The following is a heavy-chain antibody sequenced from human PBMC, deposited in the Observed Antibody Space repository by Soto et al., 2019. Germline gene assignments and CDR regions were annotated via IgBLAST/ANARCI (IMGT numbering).Heavy chain of an antibody. CDR2: INAGNGNT. D-gene: IGHD3-3*01. Sequence: EASMKVSCKASGYTFTSYAMHWVRQAPGQRLEWMGWINAGNGNTKYSQKFQGRVTMTRNTSISTAYMELSSLRSEDTAVYYCASPARNYDFWSGYSFDIWGQGTMVTVSS. CDR1: GYTFTSYA. V-gene: IGHV1-3*01. J-gene: IGHJ3*02. CDR3: ASPARNYDFWSGYSFDI.